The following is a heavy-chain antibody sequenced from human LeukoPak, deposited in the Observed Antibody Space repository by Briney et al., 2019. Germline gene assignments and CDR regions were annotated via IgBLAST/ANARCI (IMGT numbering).Heavy chain of an antibody. CDR1: GFTFSSYS. Sequence: PGGSLRLSCAASGFTFSSYSMNWVRQAPGKGLEWVSSISSSSSYIYYADSVKGRFTISRDNSKNTLYLQVNSLRAEDTAVYYCARDPNGDNWFDPWGQGTLVTVSS. J-gene: IGHJ5*02. CDR2: ISSSSSYI. CDR3: ARDPNGDNWFDP. V-gene: IGHV3-21*01.